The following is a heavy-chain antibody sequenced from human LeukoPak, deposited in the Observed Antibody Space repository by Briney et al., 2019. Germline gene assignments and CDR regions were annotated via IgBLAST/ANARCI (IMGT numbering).Heavy chain of an antibody. CDR3: ARRLGAWFDP. CDR1: GGSISSSSYS. CDR2: IYYSGST. Sequence: PSETLSLTCTVSGGSISSSSYSWGWIRQPPGKGLEWIGSIYYSGSTYYNPSLKSRVTISVDTSKNQFSLKLSSVTAADTAVYYCARRLGAWFDPWGQGTLVTVSS. V-gene: IGHV4-39*01. J-gene: IGHJ5*02.